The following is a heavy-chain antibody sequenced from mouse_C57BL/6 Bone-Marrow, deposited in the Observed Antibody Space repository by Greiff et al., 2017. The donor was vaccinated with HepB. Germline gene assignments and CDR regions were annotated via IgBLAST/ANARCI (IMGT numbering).Heavy chain of an antibody. CDR1: GYSITSGYY. Sequence: EVQLQESGPGLVKPSQSLSLTCSVTGYSITSGYYWNWIRQFPGNKLEWMGYISYDGSNNYNPSLKNRISITRDPSKNQFFLKLNSVTTEDTATYYCARDPPRYYYGKGPLMDYWGQGTSVTVSS. CDR2: ISYDGSN. D-gene: IGHD1-1*01. CDR3: ARDPPRYYYGKGPLMDY. J-gene: IGHJ4*01. V-gene: IGHV3-6*01.